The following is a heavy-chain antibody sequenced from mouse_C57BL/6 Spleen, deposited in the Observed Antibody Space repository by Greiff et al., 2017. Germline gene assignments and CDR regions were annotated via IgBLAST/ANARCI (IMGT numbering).Heavy chain of an antibody. CDR3: ARRGYSEYYAMDY. V-gene: IGHV1-54*01. CDR1: GYAFTSYW. J-gene: IGHJ4*01. Sequence: QVQLQQSGAELVRPGTSVKVSCKASGYAFTSYWIEWVKQRPGQGLEWIGVINPGSGGTNYNEKFKGKATLTADKSSSTAYMQLSSLTSEDSAVSVCARRGYSEYYAMDYWGQGTSVTVSS. CDR2: INPGSGGT. D-gene: IGHD2-14*01.